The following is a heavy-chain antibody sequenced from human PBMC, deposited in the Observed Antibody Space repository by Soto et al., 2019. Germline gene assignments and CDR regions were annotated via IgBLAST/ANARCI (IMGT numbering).Heavy chain of an antibody. CDR1: GCSISSYY. Sequence: SETLSLTCTVSGCSISSYYWSWIRQPPGKGLEWIGYIYYSGSTNYNPSLKSRVTISVDTSKNQFSLKLSSVTAADTAVYYCARHSYGDYGYYYPHGMELSGQGTTPTV. D-gene: IGHD4-17*01. CDR2: IYYSGST. J-gene: IGHJ6*02. V-gene: IGHV4-59*01. CDR3: ARHSYGDYGYYYPHGMEL.